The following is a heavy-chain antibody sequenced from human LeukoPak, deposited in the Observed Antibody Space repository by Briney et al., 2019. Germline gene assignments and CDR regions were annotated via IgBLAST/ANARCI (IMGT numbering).Heavy chain of an antibody. J-gene: IGHJ6*03. CDR3: ARSRSGYHYMDV. Sequence: SETLSLTCTVSGGSISSYYWSWIRQPPGKGLEWIGYIYDSGSTNYNPSLKSRVTISVDTSKNQFSLKLSSVTAADTAVYYCARSRSGYHYMDVWGKGTTVTVSS. D-gene: IGHD2-15*01. CDR2: IYDSGST. CDR1: GGSISSYY. V-gene: IGHV4-59*01.